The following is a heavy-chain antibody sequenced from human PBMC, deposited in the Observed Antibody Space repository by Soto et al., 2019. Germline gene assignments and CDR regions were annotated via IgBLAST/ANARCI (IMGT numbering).Heavy chain of an antibody. CDR3: ARRLLYCSSTSCHVDY. J-gene: IGHJ4*02. CDR1: GYRFTSYW. Sequence: VESLTIYCKVSGYRFTSYWIVWVLQMPGKGLEWMGIIYPGDSYTRYSPSFQCQVTISADKSISTAYLQWSSLKASDTAMYYCARRLLYCSSTSCHVDYWGQGTMVTVSS. D-gene: IGHD2-2*01. CDR2: IYPGDSYT. V-gene: IGHV5-51*01.